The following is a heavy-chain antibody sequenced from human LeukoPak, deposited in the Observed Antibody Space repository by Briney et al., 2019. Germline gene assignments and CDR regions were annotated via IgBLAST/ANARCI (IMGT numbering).Heavy chain of an antibody. J-gene: IGHJ4*02. CDR3: ARYSIAAAGKDY. CDR2: ISSSSSYI. V-gene: IGHV3-21*01. D-gene: IGHD6-13*01. CDR1: GFTFSSYS. Sequence: GGSLRLSCAASGFTFSSYSMNWVRQAPGKGLEWVSSISSSSSYIYYADSVKGRFTISRDNAKNSLYLQMNSLRAEDTAVYYCARYSIAAAGKDYWGQGTLVIVSS.